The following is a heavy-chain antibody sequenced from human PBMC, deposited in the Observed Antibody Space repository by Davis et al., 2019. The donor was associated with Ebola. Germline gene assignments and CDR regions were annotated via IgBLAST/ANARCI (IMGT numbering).Heavy chain of an antibody. Sequence: PGGSLRLSCAASGFTFSSYGMHWVRQAPGKGLEWVAFIRYDGSNKYYADSVKGRFTISRDNSKNTLYLQMNSLRAEDTAVYYCAKRAAARYYYYYMDVWGKGTTVTVSS. CDR1: GFTFSSYG. CDR2: IRYDGSNK. V-gene: IGHV3-30*02. J-gene: IGHJ6*03. D-gene: IGHD6-13*01. CDR3: AKRAAARYYYYYMDV.